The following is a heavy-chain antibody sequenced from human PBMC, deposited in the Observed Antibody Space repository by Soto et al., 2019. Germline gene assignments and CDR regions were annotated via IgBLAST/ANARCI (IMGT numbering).Heavy chain of an antibody. V-gene: IGHV5-51*01. J-gene: IGHJ4*02. Sequence: GESLKISCKGSGYSFTSYWIGWVRQMPGKGLEWMGIIYPGDSDTRYSPSFQGQVTISADKSISTAYLQWSSLKASDTAMYYCARGFNLGYCSSTSCYATNFDYWGQGTLVTVSS. CDR1: GYSFTSYW. CDR3: ARGFNLGYCSSTSCYATNFDY. CDR2: IYPGDSDT. D-gene: IGHD2-2*01.